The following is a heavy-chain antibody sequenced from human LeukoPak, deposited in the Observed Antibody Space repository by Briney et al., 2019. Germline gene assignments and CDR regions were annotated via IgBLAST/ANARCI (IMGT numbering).Heavy chain of an antibody. D-gene: IGHD3-22*01. CDR2: IKQDGSEK. J-gene: IGHJ4*02. CDR3: ARPGHSSGPVRLLAY. Sequence: PGGSLRLSCAASGFTFSSYWMSCVRQAPGKGLEWVANIKQDGSEKYYVDSVKGRFTISRDNAKNSLYMQINSLRAEDTAVYYCARPGHSSGPVRLLAYWGQGTLVTVSS. CDR1: GFTFSSYW. V-gene: IGHV3-7*01.